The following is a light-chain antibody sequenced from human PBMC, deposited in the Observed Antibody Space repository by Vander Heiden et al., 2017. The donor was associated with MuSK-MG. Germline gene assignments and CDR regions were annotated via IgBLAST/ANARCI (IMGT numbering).Light chain of an antibody. V-gene: IGLV2-14*03. Sequence: QSALTQSASLPGSPGQSSTISCSGTAVDIGGFNYVSWYQQYPGQAPKLLIYDVTHRPSGISARFSGSKSGDTASLTISGLQSDDEAIYYCASYSTVAHLVFGGGTKLTVL. CDR2: DVT. CDR1: AVDIGGFNY. J-gene: IGLJ2*01. CDR3: ASYSTVAHLV.